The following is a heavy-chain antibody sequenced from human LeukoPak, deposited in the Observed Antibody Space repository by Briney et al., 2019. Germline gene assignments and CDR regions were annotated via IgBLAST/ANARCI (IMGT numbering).Heavy chain of an antibody. CDR3: AKVKQWLVQRALLN. D-gene: IGHD6-19*01. CDR2: ISGSGGST. J-gene: IGHJ4*02. CDR1: GFTFSSYA. V-gene: IGHV3-23*01. Sequence: SGGSLRLSCAASGFTFSSYAMSWVRQAPGKGLEWVSAISGSGGSTYYADSVKGRFTISRDNSKNTLYLQMNSLRAKDTAVYYCAKVKQWLVQRALLNWGQGTLVTVSS.